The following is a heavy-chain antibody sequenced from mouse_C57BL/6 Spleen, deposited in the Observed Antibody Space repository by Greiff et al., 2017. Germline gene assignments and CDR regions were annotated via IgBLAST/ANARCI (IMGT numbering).Heavy chain of an antibody. Sequence: QVQLQQPGAELVRPGSSVKLSCKASGYTFTSYWMHWVKQRPIQGLEWIGNIDPSDSETHYNQEFKDKATLTVDKSSSTAYMQLSSLTSEDSAVYYCARVWGYYSNPGGFAYWGQGTLVTVSA. CDR3: ARVWGYYSNPGGFAY. CDR1: GYTFTSYW. V-gene: IGHV1-52*01. D-gene: IGHD2-5*01. J-gene: IGHJ3*01. CDR2: IDPSDSET.